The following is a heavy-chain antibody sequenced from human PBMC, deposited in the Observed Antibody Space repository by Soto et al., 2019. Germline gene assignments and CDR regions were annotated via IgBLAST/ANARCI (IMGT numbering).Heavy chain of an antibody. CDR3: ARLDGSLYDASIGSYTKFWYVDV. V-gene: IGHV4-39*01. Sequence: SETLSLTCTGSGGSTSSSSFYWGWIRRPPGKGLEWIGSVYYTGSTHYNPSLRGRVAISVDTSNNKFSLRLTSVTAAYTAVYYFARLDGSLYDASIGSYTKFWYVDVWGRGTLVTVS. D-gene: IGHD3-3*01. CDR2: VYYTGST. J-gene: IGHJ2*01. CDR1: GGSTSSSSFY.